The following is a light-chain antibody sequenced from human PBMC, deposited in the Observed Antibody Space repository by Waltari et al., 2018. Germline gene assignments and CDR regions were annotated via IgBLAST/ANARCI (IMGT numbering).Light chain of an antibody. CDR2: GNN. CDR3: AAWDDSLNGRWV. CDR1: SSNIGAGHD. Sequence: QSVLTQPPSVSGAPGQRVTISCTGTSSNIGAGHDVHWYQGFSGTAPKLLIYGNNNRPSGVPDRFSGSKSGMSASLAITGLQAEDEADYYCAAWDDSLNGRWVFGAGTKLTVL. J-gene: IGLJ2*01. V-gene: IGLV1-40*01.